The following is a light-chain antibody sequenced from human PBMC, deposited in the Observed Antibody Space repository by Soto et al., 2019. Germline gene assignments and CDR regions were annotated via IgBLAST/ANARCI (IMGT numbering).Light chain of an antibody. CDR2: GAS. CDR1: QSIGSNY. V-gene: IGKV3-20*01. Sequence: EIVLTQSPGTLSLSPGDRATLSCRASQSIGSNYLAWYQQKPGQAPRLVLYGASSRAMGIPDRFSGSGAGTDFTLTISRLEPEDFAVYYCQHYGTSPPLTFGGGIKVEIK. CDR3: QHYGTSPPLT. J-gene: IGKJ4*01.